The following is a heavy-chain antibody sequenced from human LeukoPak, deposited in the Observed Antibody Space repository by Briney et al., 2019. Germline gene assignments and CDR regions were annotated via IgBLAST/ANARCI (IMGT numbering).Heavy chain of an antibody. Sequence: PGGALRLSCAASGFTFSSYAMSWVRQAPGKGREWVSGISGSGGSTYYADSVKGRFTISRDNPKNTLYLQMNSLRAEDTAVYYCAKAPTLYCGGDCFADYWGQGTLVTVSS. V-gene: IGHV3-23*01. CDR3: AKAPTLYCGGDCFADY. D-gene: IGHD2-21*02. J-gene: IGHJ4*02. CDR1: GFTFSSYA. CDR2: ISGSGGST.